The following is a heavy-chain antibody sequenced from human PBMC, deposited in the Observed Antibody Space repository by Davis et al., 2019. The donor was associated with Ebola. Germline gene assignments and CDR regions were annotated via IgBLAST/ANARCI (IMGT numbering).Heavy chain of an antibody. CDR3: STDVLIAVTASGDF. CDR1: GFTFSSYA. D-gene: IGHD2-21*02. J-gene: IGHJ4*02. Sequence: GGSLRLSCAASGFTFSSYAMSWVRQAPGKGLEWVARIKSRADGGTTDYAAPVKGRFTISRDDSKTTLYLQMNSLKTEDTAVYYCSTDVLIAVTASGDFWGQGTLVTVSS. V-gene: IGHV3-15*01. CDR2: IKSRADGGTT.